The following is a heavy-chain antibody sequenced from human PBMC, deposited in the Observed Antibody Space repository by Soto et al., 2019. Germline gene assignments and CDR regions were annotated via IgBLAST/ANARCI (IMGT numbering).Heavy chain of an antibody. J-gene: IGHJ4*02. CDR3: ARVDYDFWSGYSKPYYFDY. Sequence: PGGSLRLSCAASGFTFSDYYMSWIRQAPGKGLEWVSYISSSGSTIYYADSVKGRFTISRDNAKNSLYLQMNSLRAEDTAVYYCARVDYDFWSGYSKPYYFDYWGQGTLVTVPQ. CDR1: GFTFSDYY. CDR2: ISSSGSTI. V-gene: IGHV3-11*01. D-gene: IGHD3-3*01.